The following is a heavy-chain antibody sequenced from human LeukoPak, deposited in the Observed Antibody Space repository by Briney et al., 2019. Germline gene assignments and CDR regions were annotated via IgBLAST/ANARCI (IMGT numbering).Heavy chain of an antibody. CDR1: GGSISSYY. J-gene: IGHJ3*02. CDR2: IYTSGST. D-gene: IGHD2-2*01. V-gene: IGHV4-4*07. Sequence: PSGTLSLTCTVSGGSISSYYWSWVRQPAGKGLEWIGRIYTSGSTNYNPSLKSRVTMSVDTSKNQFSLKLSSVTAADTAVYYCARTYCSSTSCRIIDAFDIWGQGTMVTVSS. CDR3: ARTYCSSTSCRIIDAFDI.